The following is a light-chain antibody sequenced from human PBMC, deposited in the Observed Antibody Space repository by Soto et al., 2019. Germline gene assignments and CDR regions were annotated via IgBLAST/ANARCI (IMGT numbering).Light chain of an antibody. CDR2: STS. Sequence: EIVMTQSPATLSVSPGERATLSCRASQSVSSNLAWYQQKPGQAPRLLIYSTSIRATGFPARFSGSGSGTEFTLTISSLQSEDFAVYYCQQYNNWPLTFGGGTKVDIK. CDR1: QSVSSN. V-gene: IGKV3-15*01. CDR3: QQYNNWPLT. J-gene: IGKJ4*01.